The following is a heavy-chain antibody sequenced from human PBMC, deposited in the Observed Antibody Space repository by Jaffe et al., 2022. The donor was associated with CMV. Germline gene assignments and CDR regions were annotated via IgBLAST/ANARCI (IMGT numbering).Heavy chain of an antibody. J-gene: IGHJ4*02. Sequence: QVQLQESGPGLVKPSETLSLTCTVSGGSISSYYWSWIRQPPGKGLEWIGYIYYSGSTNYNPSLKSRVTISVDTSKNQFSLKLSSVTAADTAVYYCARDVETDYGDYGGVGLSLADWGQGTLVTVSS. V-gene: IGHV4-59*01. CDR2: IYYSGST. CDR1: GGSISSYY. CDR3: ARDVETDYGDYGGVGLSLAD. D-gene: IGHD4-17*01.